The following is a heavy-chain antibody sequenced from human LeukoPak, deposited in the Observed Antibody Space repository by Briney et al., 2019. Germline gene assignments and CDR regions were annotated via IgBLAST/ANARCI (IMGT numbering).Heavy chain of an antibody. J-gene: IGHJ4*02. CDR3: ARDRAVAGFCFDY. CDR1: GYTFTSYY. V-gene: IGHV1-46*01. D-gene: IGHD6-19*01. Sequence: ASVKVSCKTSGYTFTSYYIHWVRQAPGQGLEWMGVINPSGGSTGYPQKFQGRVTMTRDTSTSTVYMELSSLRFEDTAVYYCARDRAVAGFCFDYWGQGTLVTVSS. CDR2: INPSGGST.